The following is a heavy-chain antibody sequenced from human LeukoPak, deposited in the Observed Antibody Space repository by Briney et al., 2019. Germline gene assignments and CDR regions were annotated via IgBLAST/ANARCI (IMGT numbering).Heavy chain of an antibody. J-gene: IGHJ4*02. D-gene: IGHD1-14*01. CDR1: GFTFSNYA. CDR3: AKETVRKFDFHY. V-gene: IGHV3-30-3*01. CDR2: ISYDGTNK. Sequence: GGSLRLSCAASGFTFSNYAMHWVRQAPGKGLEWVAVISYDGTNKYYADSVKGRFTISRDNSKNTLYLQMNSLRAEDTAVYYCAKETVRKFDFHYWGQGTLVTVSS.